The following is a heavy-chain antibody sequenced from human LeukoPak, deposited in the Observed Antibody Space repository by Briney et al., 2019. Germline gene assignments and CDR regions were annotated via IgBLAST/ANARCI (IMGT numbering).Heavy chain of an antibody. CDR1: GFTSVNYA. J-gene: IGHJ4*02. Sequence: PGGSLRLSCAATGFTSVNYAMSWVRQAPGKGLEWVSAISGSGGSTYYADSVKGRFTISRDNSKNTLHLQMNSLRAGDTAVYYCARVPHCSGGSCYSGHDYWGQGTLVTVSS. CDR3: ARVPHCSGGSCYSGHDY. V-gene: IGHV3-23*01. D-gene: IGHD2-15*01. CDR2: ISGSGGST.